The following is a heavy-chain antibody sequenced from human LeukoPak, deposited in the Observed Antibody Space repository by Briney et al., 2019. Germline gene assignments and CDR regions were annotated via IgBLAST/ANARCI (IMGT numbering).Heavy chain of an antibody. J-gene: IGHJ4*02. CDR3: ARSIAAAGSDY. Sequence: PGGSLRLSCAASGFTFSSYSMNWVRQALGKGLXXVSSISSSSSYIYYADSVKGRFTISRDNAKNSLYLQMNSLRAEDTAVYYCARSIAAAGSDYWGQGTLVTVSS. CDR1: GFTFSSYS. CDR2: ISSSSSYI. V-gene: IGHV3-21*01. D-gene: IGHD6-13*01.